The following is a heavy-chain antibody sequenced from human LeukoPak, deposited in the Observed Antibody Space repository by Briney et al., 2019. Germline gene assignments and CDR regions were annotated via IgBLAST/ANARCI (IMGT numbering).Heavy chain of an antibody. J-gene: IGHJ4*02. D-gene: IGHD3-3*01. CDR1: GFTFSSYA. CDR2: IMQDGSKK. Sequence: QAGGSLRLSCAASGFTFSSYAMSWVRQTPGKGLEWVANIMQDGSKKYYVDSVKGRFTISRDNAKNSLYLQMNSLRPEDTAVYYCAREVFWSGYFANLHFDYWGRGTLVTVSS. V-gene: IGHV3-7*01. CDR3: AREVFWSGYFANLHFDY.